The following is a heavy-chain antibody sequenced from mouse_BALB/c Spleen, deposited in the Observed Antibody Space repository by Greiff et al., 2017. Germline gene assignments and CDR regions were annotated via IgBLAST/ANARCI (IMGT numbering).Heavy chain of an antibody. CDR2: ISSGGST. CDR1: GFTFSSYA. J-gene: IGHJ2*01. D-gene: IGHD1-1*01. Sequence: EVMLVESGGGLVKPGGSLKLSCAASGFTFSSYAMSWVRQTPEKRLEWVASISSGGSTYYPDSVKGRFTISRDNARNILYLQMSSLRSEDTAMYYCARGLLRYFDYWGQGTTLTVSS. V-gene: IGHV5-6-5*01. CDR3: ARGLLRYFDY.